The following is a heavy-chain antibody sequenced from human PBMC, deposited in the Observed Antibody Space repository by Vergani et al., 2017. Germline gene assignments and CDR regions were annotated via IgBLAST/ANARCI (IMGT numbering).Heavy chain of an antibody. CDR2: IRYDGSNK. CDR1: GFTFSSYG. Sequence: QVQLVESGGGVVQPGGSLRLSCAASGFTFSSYGMHWVRQAPGKGLEWVALIRYDGSNKYYADSVKGRFTISRDNSKNTLYLQMNSLRAEDTAVYYCAKVAVVPAKLWAENYYFDYWGQGTLVTVSS. V-gene: IGHV3-30*02. CDR3: AKVAVVPAKLWAENYYFDY. D-gene: IGHD3-3*01. J-gene: IGHJ4*02.